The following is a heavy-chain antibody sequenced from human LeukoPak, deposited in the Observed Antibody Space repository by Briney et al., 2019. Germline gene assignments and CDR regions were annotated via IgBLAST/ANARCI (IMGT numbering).Heavy chain of an antibody. V-gene: IGHV4-59*01. CDR1: GGSIFSYY. CDR3: ASTYYYDSSGYYPFDY. J-gene: IGHJ4*02. D-gene: IGHD3-22*01. CDR2: IYYSGST. Sequence: PSETLSLTCTVSGGSIFSYYWSWIRQPPGKGLEWIGYIYYSGSTNYNPSLKSRVTISVDTSKNQFSLKLSSVTAADTAVYYCASTYYYDSSGYYPFDYWGQGTLVTVSS.